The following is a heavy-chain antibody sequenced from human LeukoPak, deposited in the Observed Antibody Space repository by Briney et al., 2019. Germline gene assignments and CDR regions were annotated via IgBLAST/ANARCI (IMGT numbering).Heavy chain of an antibody. CDR2: IYYSGST. CDR3: ARLEYSSSSYAFDI. Sequence: SETLSLTCTVSGGSISSYYWGWIRQPPGKGLEWIGGIYYSGSTYYNPSLKSRVTISVDTSKNQFSLKLSSVTAADTAVYYCARLEYSSSSYAFDIWGQGTMVTVSS. CDR1: GGSISSYY. D-gene: IGHD6-6*01. V-gene: IGHV4-39*01. J-gene: IGHJ3*02.